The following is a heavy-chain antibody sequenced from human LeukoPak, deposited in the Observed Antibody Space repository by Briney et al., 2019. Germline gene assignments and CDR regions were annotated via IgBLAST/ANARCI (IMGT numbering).Heavy chain of an antibody. D-gene: IGHD3-3*01. CDR1: GFTFDDYA. Sequence: GGSLRLSCAASGFTFDDYAMHWVRQAPGKGLEWVSGISWNSGSIGYADSVKGRFTISRDNAKNSLYLQMNSLRAEDTAVYYCARGPRPHYDFWSGYSPGGYYFDYWGQGTLVTVSS. CDR2: ISWNSGSI. CDR3: ARGPRPHYDFWSGYSPGGYYFDY. J-gene: IGHJ4*02. V-gene: IGHV3-9*01.